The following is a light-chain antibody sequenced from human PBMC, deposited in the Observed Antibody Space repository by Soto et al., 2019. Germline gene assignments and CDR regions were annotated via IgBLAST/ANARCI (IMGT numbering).Light chain of an antibody. J-gene: IGLJ1*01. CDR2: DVN. Sequence: QSVLTQPASVSGSPGQSITVSCTGISSDVGGSNYVSWYQQHPGKAPRLIIFDVNNRPSGVSPRFSGSKSGNTASLTISGLQAEDEAHYYCISYTDRQSYLFGTGTKVTVL. V-gene: IGLV2-14*03. CDR1: SSDVGGSNY. CDR3: ISYTDRQSYL.